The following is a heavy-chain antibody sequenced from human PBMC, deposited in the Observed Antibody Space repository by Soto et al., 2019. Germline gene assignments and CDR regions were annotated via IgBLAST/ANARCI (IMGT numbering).Heavy chain of an antibody. V-gene: IGHV1-69*06. J-gene: IGHJ6*02. CDR3: AREYGVVVPAAIPYYYYYGMDV. CDR1: GGTFSSYA. CDR2: IIPIFGTA. D-gene: IGHD2-2*01. Sequence: GASVKVSCKASGGTFSSYAISWVRRAPGQGLEWMGGIIPIFGTANYAQKFQGRVTITADKSTSTAYMALSSLRSEDTALYYCAREYGVVVPAAIPYYYYYGMDVWGQGTTCTVSS.